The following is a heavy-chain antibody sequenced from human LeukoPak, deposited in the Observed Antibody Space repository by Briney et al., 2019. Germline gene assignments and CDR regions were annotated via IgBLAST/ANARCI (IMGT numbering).Heavy chain of an antibody. CDR3: ASTGVGFGDYYYYYMDV. Sequence: SETLSLTCTVSGGSISSYYWSWIRQPAGKGLEWIGRIYTSGSTNYNPSLKSRVTMSVDTSKNQFSLKLSSVTAADTAVYYCASTGVGFGDYYYYYMDVWGKGTTVTISS. CDR1: GGSISSYY. V-gene: IGHV4-4*07. CDR2: IYTSGST. D-gene: IGHD3-10*01. J-gene: IGHJ6*03.